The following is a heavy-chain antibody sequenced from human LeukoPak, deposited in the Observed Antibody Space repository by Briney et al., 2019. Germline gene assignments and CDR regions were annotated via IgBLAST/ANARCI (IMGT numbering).Heavy chain of an antibody. V-gene: IGHV1-24*01. J-gene: IGHJ4*02. Sequence: ASVNVSCKVSGYTLTELSMHWVRQAPGKGLEWMGGFDPEDGETIYAQKFQGRVTMTEDTSTDTAYMELSSLRSEDTAVYYCATGRYYYDSSGYWPFDYWGQGTLVTVSS. D-gene: IGHD3-22*01. CDR2: FDPEDGET. CDR3: ATGRYYYDSSGYWPFDY. CDR1: GYTLTELS.